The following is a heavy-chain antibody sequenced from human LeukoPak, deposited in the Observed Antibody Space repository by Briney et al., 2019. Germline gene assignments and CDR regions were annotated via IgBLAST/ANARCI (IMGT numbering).Heavy chain of an antibody. Sequence: GGSLSLSCAASGFTFSSYELYWVRKAPGKELEWISYISSRSTNIKYADSVRGRFTISRGDARESLYLQMNSLRVEDTATYYCGASRQYVGAFDIWGQGTLVTVSS. CDR1: GFTFSSYE. CDR2: ISSRSTNI. CDR3: GASRQYVGAFDI. D-gene: IGHD3-16*01. V-gene: IGHV3-48*03. J-gene: IGHJ3*02.